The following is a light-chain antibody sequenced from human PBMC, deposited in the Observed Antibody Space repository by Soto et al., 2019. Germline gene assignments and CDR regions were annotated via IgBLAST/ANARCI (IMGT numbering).Light chain of an antibody. Sequence: DIVMTQSPLSLPVTPGEPASISCRSSKSLLHSNGYNYLDWYLQKPGQSPPLLIYLGSNRASGVPDRFSGSGSGTDFTLKISRVEAEDVGVYYCMQALQTPPTFGQVTRLEIK. J-gene: IGKJ5*01. V-gene: IGKV2-28*01. CDR3: MQALQTPPT. CDR1: KSLLHSNGYNY. CDR2: LGS.